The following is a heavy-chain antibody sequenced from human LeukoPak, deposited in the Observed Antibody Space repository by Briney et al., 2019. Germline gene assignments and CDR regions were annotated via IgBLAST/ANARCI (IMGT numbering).Heavy chain of an antibody. D-gene: IGHD3-3*01. CDR1: GGSISSGSYY. Sequence: PSQTLSLTCTVSGGSISSGSYYWSWIRQPDGKGLEWIVRIYTSGSTNYNPSRKSGVTIAVNTSKNQFSLKLSSVTAADTAVYYCARSNVSIFGVVITYGFDPWGQGTLVTVSS. J-gene: IGHJ5*02. CDR3: ARSNVSIFGVVITYGFDP. CDR2: IYTSGST. V-gene: IGHV4-61*02.